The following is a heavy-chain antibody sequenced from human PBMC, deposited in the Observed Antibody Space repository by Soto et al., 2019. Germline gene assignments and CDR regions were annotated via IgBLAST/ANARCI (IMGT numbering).Heavy chain of an antibody. J-gene: IGHJ4*02. D-gene: IGHD3-16*01. CDR1: GYTFTNFG. CDR3: ARWGTPFDY. V-gene: IGHV1-18*01. Sequence: QVQLVQSGAEVKKPGASVKVSCKASGYTFTNFGISWVRQAPGQGLEWMGWISAYNGNTKYAQKFQGRVTMTTDTSPSTAYMVLSSLIFDVTVVYYCARWGTPFDYWRQVTLVTVSS. CDR2: ISAYNGNT.